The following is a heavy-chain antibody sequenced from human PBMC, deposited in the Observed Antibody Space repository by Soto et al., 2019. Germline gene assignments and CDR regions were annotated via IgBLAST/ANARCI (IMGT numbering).Heavy chain of an antibody. CDR1: GGTFSSYA. V-gene: IGHV1-69*01. Sequence: QVQLVQSGAEVKKPGSSVKVSCKASGGTFSSYAISWVRQAPGQGLEWMGGIIPVFGTANYAQKFQGRVTITADESTSTAYMELSSLRSEDTAVYYCARCVDDYYDSSGYYYVGYFQHWGQGTLVTVSS. CDR2: IIPVFGTA. CDR3: ARCVDDYYDSSGYYYVGYFQH. J-gene: IGHJ1*01. D-gene: IGHD3-22*01.